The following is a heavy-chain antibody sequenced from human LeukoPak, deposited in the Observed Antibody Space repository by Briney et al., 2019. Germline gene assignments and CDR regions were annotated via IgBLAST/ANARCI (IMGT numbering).Heavy chain of an antibody. CDR1: GGSIRSYY. D-gene: IGHD5-12*01. Sequence: PSETLSLTCTVSGGSIRSYYWSWIRRPPGKGLEWIGYIYYSGSTNYNPSLKSRVTISVDTSKNQFSLKLSSVTAADTAVYYCARGGYDWGAFDYWGQGTLVTVSS. J-gene: IGHJ4*02. CDR3: ARGGYDWGAFDY. CDR2: IYYSGST. V-gene: IGHV4-59*08.